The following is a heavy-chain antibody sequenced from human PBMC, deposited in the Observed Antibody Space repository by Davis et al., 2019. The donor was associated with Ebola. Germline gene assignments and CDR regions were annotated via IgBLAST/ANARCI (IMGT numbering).Heavy chain of an antibody. CDR1: GFTFSSYG. V-gene: IGHV3-33*05. J-gene: IGHJ4*02. Sequence: PGGSLRLSCAASGFTFSSYGMHWVRQAPGKGLEWVAVISYDGSNKYYADSVKGRFTISRDNSKNTLYLQMTSLRAEDTAVYYCRHGHYSGYWGPGTLVTVSS. CDR2: ISYDGSNK. CDR3: RHGHYSGY.